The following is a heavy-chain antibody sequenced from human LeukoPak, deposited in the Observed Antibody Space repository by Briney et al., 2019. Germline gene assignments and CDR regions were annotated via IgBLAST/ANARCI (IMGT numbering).Heavy chain of an antibody. V-gene: IGHV3-7*01. J-gene: IGHJ6*03. CDR3: ARDAIVVVPAAMWYYYYYMDV. Sequence: PGGSLRLSCAASGFTFSSYWMSWVRQAPGKGLEWVANIKQDGSEKYYVDSVKGRFTISRDNAKSSLYLQMNSLRAEDTAVYYCARDAIVVVPAAMWYYYYYMDVWGKGTTVTVSS. CDR2: IKQDGSEK. D-gene: IGHD2-2*01. CDR1: GFTFSSYW.